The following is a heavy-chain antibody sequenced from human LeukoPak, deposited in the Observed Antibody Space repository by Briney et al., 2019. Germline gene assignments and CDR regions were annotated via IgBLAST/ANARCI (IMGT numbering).Heavy chain of an antibody. CDR1: GGSISSYY. D-gene: IGHD5-24*01. CDR3: ARSKRWLQGAFDY. J-gene: IGHJ4*02. CDR2: IYYSGST. V-gene: IGHV4-59*01. Sequence: SETLSLTCTVSGGSISSYYWSWIRQPPGKGLEWIGYIYYSGSTNYNPSLKSRVTISVDTSKNQFSLKLSSVTAADTAVYYCARSKRWLQGAFDYWGQGTLVTVSS.